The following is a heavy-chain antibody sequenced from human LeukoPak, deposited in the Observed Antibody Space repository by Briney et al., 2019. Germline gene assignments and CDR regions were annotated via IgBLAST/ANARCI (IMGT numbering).Heavy chain of an antibody. D-gene: IGHD6-6*01. Sequence: PSETLSLTCTVSGGSISSYYWGWIRQPPGKGLEWIGSIYYSGSTYYNPSLKSRVTISVDTSKNQFSLKLSSVTAADTAVYYCATGLVHNYWGQGTLVTVSS. CDR1: GGSISSYY. V-gene: IGHV4-39*07. J-gene: IGHJ4*02. CDR3: ATGLVHNY. CDR2: IYYSGST.